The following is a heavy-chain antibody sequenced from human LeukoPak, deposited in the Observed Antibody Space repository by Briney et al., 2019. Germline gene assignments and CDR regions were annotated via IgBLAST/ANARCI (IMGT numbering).Heavy chain of an antibody. CDR2: IYYSGST. CDR3: ARRRRPFDY. Sequence: PSETLSLTCTVSGGSLTSSSYYWGWIRQPPGNGLEWIGSIYYSGSTYYNPSLKSRVTISVDTSKNQFSLKLSSVTAADTAVYYCARRRRPFDYWGQGTLVTVSS. V-gene: IGHV4-39*01. J-gene: IGHJ4*02. D-gene: IGHD6-25*01. CDR1: GGSLTSSSYY.